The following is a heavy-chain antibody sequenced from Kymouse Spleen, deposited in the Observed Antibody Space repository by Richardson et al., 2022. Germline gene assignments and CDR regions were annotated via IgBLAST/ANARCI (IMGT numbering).Heavy chain of an antibody. V-gene: IGHV3-9*01. CDR3: AKAHYYGSGSYYNVPGGYYGMDV. Sequence: EVQLVESGGGLVQPGRSLRLSCAASGFTFDDYAMHWVRQAPGKGLEWVSGISWNSGSIGYADSVKGRFTISRDNAKNSLYLQMNSLRAEDTALYYCAKAHYYGSGSYYNVPGGYYGMDVWGQGTTVTVSS. CDR1: GFTFDDYA. CDR2: ISWNSGSI. D-gene: IGHD3-10*01. J-gene: IGHJ6*02.